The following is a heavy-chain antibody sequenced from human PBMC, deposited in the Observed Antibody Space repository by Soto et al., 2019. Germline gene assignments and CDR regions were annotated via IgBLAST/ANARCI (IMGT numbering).Heavy chain of an antibody. Sequence: QVQLQESGPGLVKPSQTLSLICDVSGGSVGSVGYSWSWVRQSPGKGLAWIGHIQQAGSTHHNPSLRGRATISSDTSKNQFFLQLKSVTAAVTAVYFCARGWTFSHISYAMDVWGQGTTVTVSS. CDR2: IQQAGST. J-gene: IGHJ6*02. D-gene: IGHD3-16*01. V-gene: IGHV4-30-2*06. CDR1: GGSVGSVGYS. CDR3: ARGWTFSHISYAMDV.